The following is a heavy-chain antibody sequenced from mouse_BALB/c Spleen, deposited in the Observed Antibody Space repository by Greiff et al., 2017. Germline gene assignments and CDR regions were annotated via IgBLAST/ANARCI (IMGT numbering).Heavy chain of an antibody. Sequence: EVQLVESGGGLVKPGGSLKLSCAASGFTFSDYYMYWVRQTPEKRLEWVATISDGGSYTYYPDSVKGRFTISRDNAKNNLYLQLSSLKSEDTAMYYCARDRWLRPPHYAMDYWGQGTSVTVSS. CDR3: ARDRWLRPPHYAMDY. V-gene: IGHV5-4*02. D-gene: IGHD2-2*01. CDR2: ISDGGSYT. CDR1: GFTFSDYY. J-gene: IGHJ4*01.